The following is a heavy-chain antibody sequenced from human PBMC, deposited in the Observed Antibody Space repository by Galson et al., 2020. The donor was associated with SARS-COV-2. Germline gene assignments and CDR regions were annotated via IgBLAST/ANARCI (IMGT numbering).Heavy chain of an antibody. CDR3: ATTAVVVAATGWFDP. CDR2: FDPEDGET. CDR1: GYTLTALS. J-gene: IGHJ5*02. V-gene: IGHV1-24*01. D-gene: IGHD2-15*01. Sequence: GESLKISCKVSGYTLTALSMHWVRQAPGKGLEWMGGFDPEDGETIYAQKFQGRVTMTEDTSTDTAYMELSSLRSEDTAVYYCATTAVVVAATGWFDPWGQGTLVTVSS.